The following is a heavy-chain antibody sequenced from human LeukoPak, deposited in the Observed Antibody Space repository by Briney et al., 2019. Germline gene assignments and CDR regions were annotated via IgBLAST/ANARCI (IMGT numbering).Heavy chain of an antibody. CDR3: ARVSNSTSFDY. CDR1: GGSLSSSNW. CDR2: IYHSGSI. V-gene: IGHV4-4*02. D-gene: IGHD2-2*01. J-gene: IGHJ4*02. Sequence: PSGTLALTCAVSGGSLSSSNWWNWVRPPPGKGLEWIGEIYHSGSINYNSSLKSRVTISVDKSKNHFSLKLSSVIAADTAVYYCARVSNSTSFDYWGQGALVTVSS.